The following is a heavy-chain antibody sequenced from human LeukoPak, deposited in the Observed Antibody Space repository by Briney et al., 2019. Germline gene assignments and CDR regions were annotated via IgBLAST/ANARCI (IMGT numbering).Heavy chain of an antibody. CDR1: GFTFRRYA. J-gene: IGHJ4*02. Sequence: GGSLRLPCAATGFTFRRYAMHWVRQAPGKGLEWVAVISYDGSNKYYADSVKGRFTISRDNSKNTLYLQMNSLRAEDTAVYYCAREDYGKYYFDYWGQGTLVTVSS. CDR3: AREDYGKYYFDY. CDR2: ISYDGSNK. D-gene: IGHD4-17*01. V-gene: IGHV3-30-3*01.